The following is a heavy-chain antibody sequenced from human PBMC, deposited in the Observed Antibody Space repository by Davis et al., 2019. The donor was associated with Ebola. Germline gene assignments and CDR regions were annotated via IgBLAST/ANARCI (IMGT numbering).Heavy chain of an antibody. CDR3: VGGYNFDY. J-gene: IGHJ4*02. D-gene: IGHD3-16*02. CDR1: GASVSSNY. Sequence: MPSETLSLTCTVSGASVSSNYWSCIWQPLGKGLAWRGYNYYSATTKSNPSLTSLVTISADTSKHQVALKLSSVTAADTATYHCVGGYNFDYCGQGVQVIVSS. V-gene: IGHV4-59*02. CDR2: NYYSATT.